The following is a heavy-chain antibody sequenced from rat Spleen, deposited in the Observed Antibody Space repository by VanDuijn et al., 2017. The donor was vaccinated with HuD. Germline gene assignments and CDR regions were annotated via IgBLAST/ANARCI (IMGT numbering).Heavy chain of an antibody. CDR2: ITNAGGST. CDR1: GFIFNDYW. D-gene: IGHD1-4*01. CDR3: TRRGITNYFDY. V-gene: IGHV5-31*01. J-gene: IGHJ2*01. Sequence: EVQLVESGGGLVQPGRSLKLSCIASGFIFNDYWMTWIRQAPGKGLEWVASITNAGGSTYYADSVKGRFTISRDNAKSTLYLQMNSLRSEDTATYYCTRRGITNYFDYWGQGVMVTVSS.